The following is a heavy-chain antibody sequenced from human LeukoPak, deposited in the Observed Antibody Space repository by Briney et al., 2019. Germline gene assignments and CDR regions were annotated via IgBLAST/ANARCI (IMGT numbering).Heavy chain of an antibody. D-gene: IGHD5-18*01. V-gene: IGHV3-23*01. CDR3: VKEGGAGYGYGMDV. Sequence: GGSLRLSCAASGFTFSSYAMTWVRQAPGKGLEWVSSIGGNTYYTDSVKGRFTISRDNSKNTLYLQMDSLRAGDTALYYCVKEGGAGYGYGMDVWGQGTTVTVYS. J-gene: IGHJ6*02. CDR2: IGGNT. CDR1: GFTFSSYA.